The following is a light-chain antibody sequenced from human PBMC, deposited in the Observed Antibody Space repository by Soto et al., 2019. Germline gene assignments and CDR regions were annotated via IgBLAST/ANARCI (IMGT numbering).Light chain of an antibody. Sequence: IQMTQSPSSLSASVGDRVTITCRASQGITNYLAWYQEQPGKVPKLLIYATSTLQSGVPSRFSGSGSGTDCTLTISRLQPEDVATYYCQPYNSAPFTFGPGTKVDLK. V-gene: IGKV1-27*01. CDR3: QPYNSAPFT. J-gene: IGKJ3*01. CDR2: ATS. CDR1: QGITNY.